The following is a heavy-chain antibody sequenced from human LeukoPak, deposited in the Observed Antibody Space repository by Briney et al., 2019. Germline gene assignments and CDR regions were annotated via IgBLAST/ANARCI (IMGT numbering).Heavy chain of an antibody. D-gene: IGHD1-1*01. V-gene: IGHV4-38-2*02. CDR1: GYSISSGYH. CDR2: IYYSGTT. J-gene: IGHJ4*02. CDR3: ARDRGTWNDDGFDY. Sequence: SETLSLTCTVSGYSISSGYHWGWIRQPPGKGLEWIGSIYYSGTTYYNPSLKSRVTMSVDTSKNQFSLKLSSVTAADTAVYYCARDRGTWNDDGFDYWGQGTLVTVSS.